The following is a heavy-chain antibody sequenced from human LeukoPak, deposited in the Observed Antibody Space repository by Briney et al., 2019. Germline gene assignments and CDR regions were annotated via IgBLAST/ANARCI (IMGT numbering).Heavy chain of an antibody. CDR3: ARDLGVGATYFDY. Sequence: ASVKVSCKASGYTFTSYYMHGVRQAPGQGLEWMGRIIPILGIANYAQKFQGRVTITADKSTSTAYMELSSLRSEDTAVYYCARDLGVGATYFDYWGQGTLVTVSS. J-gene: IGHJ4*02. CDR1: GYTFTSYY. D-gene: IGHD1-26*01. V-gene: IGHV1-69*04. CDR2: IIPILGIA.